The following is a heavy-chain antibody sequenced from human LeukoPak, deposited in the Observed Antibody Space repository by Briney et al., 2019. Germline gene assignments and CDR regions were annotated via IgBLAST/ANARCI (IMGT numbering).Heavy chain of an antibody. V-gene: IGHV4-31*03. CDR2: IYYSGST. J-gene: IGHJ5*02. D-gene: IGHD1-26*01. CDR1: GRSISSGGYY. CDR3: ARGGPPAAYYNWFDP. Sequence: SQTLSLTCTVSGRSISSGGYYWSWLRQHPGKGLEWIGYIYYSGSTYYNPSLKSRVTISVDTSKNQFSLKLSSVTAADTAVYYCARGGPPAAYYNWFDPWGQGTLVTVSS.